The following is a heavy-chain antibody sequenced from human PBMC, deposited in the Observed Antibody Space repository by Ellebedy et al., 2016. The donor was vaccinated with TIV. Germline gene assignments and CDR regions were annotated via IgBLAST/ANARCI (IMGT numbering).Heavy chain of an antibody. Sequence: GESLKISCAASGFSFSSYWMSWVRQAPGKGLEWVANIKPDGTEKYYVDCVKGRFTISRDNAKTSLFLQMDSLRAEDTAVYYCAAGFGTHYWGQGTRVTVSS. CDR2: IKPDGTEK. CDR1: GFSFSSYW. D-gene: IGHD3-3*01. J-gene: IGHJ4*02. CDR3: AAGFGTHY. V-gene: IGHV3-7*01.